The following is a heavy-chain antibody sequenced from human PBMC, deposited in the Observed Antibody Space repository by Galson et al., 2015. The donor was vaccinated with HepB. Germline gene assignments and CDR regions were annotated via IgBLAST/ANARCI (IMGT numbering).Heavy chain of an antibody. CDR1: GFTYNNYW. J-gene: IGHJ4*02. CDR3: ARGWDTDVTSNFDY. D-gene: IGHD5-18*01. V-gene: IGHV3-7*03. CDR2: IKHDGSEK. Sequence: SLRLSCAASGFTYNNYWMSWVRQAPGRGLEWVANIKHDGSEKYYVDSVEGRFTVSRDNAKKTLYLDMNALSVEDTAVYYCARGWDTDVTSNFDYWGQGALVTVSS.